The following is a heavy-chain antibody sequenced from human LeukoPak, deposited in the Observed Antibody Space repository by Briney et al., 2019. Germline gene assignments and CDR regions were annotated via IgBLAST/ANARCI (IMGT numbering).Heavy chain of an antibody. Sequence: GGSLRLSCAASGFTFSSYWMSWVRQAPGKGLEWVANIKQDGSEKYYVDSVKGRFTISRDNAKNSLYLQMNSLRAEDTAVYYCARDYGSGTHVVYLDYWGQGTLVTVSS. V-gene: IGHV3-7*01. CDR1: GFTFSSYW. CDR3: ARDYGSGTHVVYLDY. J-gene: IGHJ4*02. CDR2: IKQDGSEK. D-gene: IGHD3-10*01.